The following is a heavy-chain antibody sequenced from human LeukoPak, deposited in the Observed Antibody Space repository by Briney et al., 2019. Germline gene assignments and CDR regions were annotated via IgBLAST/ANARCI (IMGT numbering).Heavy chain of an antibody. CDR1: GGSISSYY. CDR2: IYYSGST. J-gene: IGHJ5*02. D-gene: IGHD3-10*01. Sequence: SETLSLTCTVSGGSISSYYWSWIRQPPGKGLEWIGYIYYSGSTNYNPSLKSRVTISVDTSKNQFSLKLSSVTAADTAVYYCASTGALKYYGSGSYYQNWLDPWGQGTLVTVSS. V-gene: IGHV4-59*01. CDR3: ASTGALKYYGSGSYYQNWLDP.